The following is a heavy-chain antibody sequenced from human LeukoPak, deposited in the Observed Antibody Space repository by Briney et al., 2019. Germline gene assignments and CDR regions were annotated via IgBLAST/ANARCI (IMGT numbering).Heavy chain of an antibody. CDR3: ARLPLYDISPYFDY. D-gene: IGHD3-22*01. J-gene: IGHJ4*02. Sequence: GGSLQISCKGSGYNFTSYWIGWGRPLPGKGLEWMGIIYPGDSDTRYSPSFQGQVTISADKSISTAYLQWSSLKASDTAMYYCARLPLYDISPYFDYWGQGTLVTVSS. CDR2: IYPGDSDT. CDR1: GYNFTSYW. V-gene: IGHV5-51*01.